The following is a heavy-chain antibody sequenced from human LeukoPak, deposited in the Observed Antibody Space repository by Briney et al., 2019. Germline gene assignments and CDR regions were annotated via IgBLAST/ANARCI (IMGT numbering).Heavy chain of an antibody. CDR1: GFTFSSYA. J-gene: IGHJ4*02. V-gene: IGHV3-23*01. Sequence: GGSLRLSCAASGFTFSSYAMSWVRQAPGKGLEWVSAISGSGGSTYYADSVRGRFTISRDNSKNTLYLQMNSLRAEDTAVYYCAKMEGSSSSFFDYWGQGTLVTVSS. CDR3: AKMEGSSSSFFDY. CDR2: ISGSGGST. D-gene: IGHD6-13*01.